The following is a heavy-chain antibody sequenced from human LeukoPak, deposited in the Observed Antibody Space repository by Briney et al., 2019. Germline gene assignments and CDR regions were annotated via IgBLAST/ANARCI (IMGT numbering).Heavy chain of an antibody. Sequence: GGSLRLSCAASGFTFSSYWMSWVRQAPGKGLEWVANIKQDGSEKYYVDSVKGRFTISRDNAKNSLYLQMNSLRAEDTAVYYCAREAPNNYYDSSGYFDYWGQGTLVTVSS. CDR2: IKQDGSEK. CDR1: GFTFSSYW. J-gene: IGHJ4*02. V-gene: IGHV3-7*01. CDR3: AREAPNNYYDSSGYFDY. D-gene: IGHD3-22*01.